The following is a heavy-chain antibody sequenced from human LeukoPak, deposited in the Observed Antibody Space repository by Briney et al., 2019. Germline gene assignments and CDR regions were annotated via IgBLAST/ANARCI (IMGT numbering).Heavy chain of an antibody. CDR1: GFTFSSYW. D-gene: IGHD3-22*01. J-gene: IGHJ3*02. CDR2: IKQDGSEK. V-gene: IGHV3-7*03. Sequence: GGSLRLSCAASGFTFSSYWMSWVRQAPGKGLEWVANIKQDGSEKYYVDSVKGRFTISRDNAKNSLYLQMNSLRAEDTALYYCAKAITMIVVVHDAFDIWGQGTMVTVSS. CDR3: AKAITMIVVVHDAFDI.